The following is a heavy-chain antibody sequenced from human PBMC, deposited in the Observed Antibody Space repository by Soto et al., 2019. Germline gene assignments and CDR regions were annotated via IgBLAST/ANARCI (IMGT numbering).Heavy chain of an antibody. J-gene: IGHJ2*01. CDR1: GFTFGSYS. CDR3: ARSRDCSSTSCRNFDL. D-gene: IGHD2-2*01. Sequence: GGSLRLSCAASGFTFGSYSMNWVRQAPGKGLEWVSSISSSSSYIYYADSVKGRFTISRDNAKNSLYLQMNSLRAEDTAVYYCARSRDCSSTSCRNFDLWGRGTLVTVSS. V-gene: IGHV3-21*01. CDR2: ISSSSSYI.